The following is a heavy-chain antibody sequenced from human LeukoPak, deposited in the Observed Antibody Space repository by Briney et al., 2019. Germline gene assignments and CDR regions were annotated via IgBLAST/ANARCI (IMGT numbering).Heavy chain of an antibody. CDR2: IGTLLDT. CDR3: VRGRNNNYYDDSGYSPY. D-gene: IGHD3-22*01. Sequence: GGSLRLSCAASGFTFSSFDMHWVRQAPGKGLEWVSGIGTLLDTDYPDSLKGRFTISRENAKNSVFLQMNNVSAGDTAVYYCVRGRNNNYYDDSGYSPYWGQGTLVTVSS. CDR1: GFTFSSFD. V-gene: IGHV3-13*01. J-gene: IGHJ4*02.